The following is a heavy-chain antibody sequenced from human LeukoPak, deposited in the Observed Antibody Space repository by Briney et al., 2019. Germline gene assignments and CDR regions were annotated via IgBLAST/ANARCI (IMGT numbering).Heavy chain of an antibody. D-gene: IGHD3-9*01. Sequence: PGGSLRLSCAASGFTFSSYPMSWVRQAPGKGLEWVSDISDSGGSTYYADSVKGRFTISRDNSKNTLYLQMNSLRAEDTAVYYCARRAKNWLPFDYWGQGTLVTVSS. CDR3: ARRAKNWLPFDY. J-gene: IGHJ4*02. V-gene: IGHV3-23*01. CDR2: ISDSGGST. CDR1: GFTFSSYP.